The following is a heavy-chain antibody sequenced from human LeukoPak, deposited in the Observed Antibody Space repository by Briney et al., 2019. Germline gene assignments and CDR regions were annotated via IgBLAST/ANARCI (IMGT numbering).Heavy chain of an antibody. J-gene: IGHJ4*02. D-gene: IGHD3-3*01. Sequence: KTGGSLRLSCAASGFTFSSYAMSWIRQPPGKGLEWIGYIYYSGSTNYNPSLKSRVTISVDTSKNQFSLKLSSVTAADTAVYYCARRYDFWSGYPPPLDYWGQGTLVTVSS. CDR2: IYYSGST. V-gene: IGHV4-59*12. CDR1: GFTFSSYA. CDR3: ARRYDFWSGYPPPLDY.